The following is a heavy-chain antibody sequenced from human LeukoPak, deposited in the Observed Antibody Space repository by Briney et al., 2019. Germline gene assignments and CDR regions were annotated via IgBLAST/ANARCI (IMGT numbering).Heavy chain of an antibody. CDR1: GGSISSYY. CDR3: ARDLLLRSNWFDP. CDR2: IYYSGST. Sequence: SETLSLTCTVSGGSISSYYWSWIRQPPGKGLEWIGYIYYSGSTNYNPSLKSRVTISVDTSKNQFSLKLSSVTAADTAVYYCARDLLLRSNWFDPWGQGTLVTVSS. D-gene: IGHD3-10*01. J-gene: IGHJ5*02. V-gene: IGHV4-59*01.